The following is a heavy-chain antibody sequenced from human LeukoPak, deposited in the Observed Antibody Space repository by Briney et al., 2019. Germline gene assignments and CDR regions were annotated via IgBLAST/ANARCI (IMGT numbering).Heavy chain of an antibody. CDR3: ARVSEETSTSRTQAFDI. V-gene: IGHV3-74*01. J-gene: IGHJ3*02. D-gene: IGHD2-2*01. CDR2: INGNSDGSYT. Sequence: GGCLRLSCAASGFTFSTYWMHWVRQAPGKGLVWVSRINGNSDGSYTTYADSVRGRFIISRDNAKNTLYLQMNSLRAEDTAVYYCARVSEETSTSRTQAFDIWGQGTMVTVSS. CDR1: GFTFSTYW.